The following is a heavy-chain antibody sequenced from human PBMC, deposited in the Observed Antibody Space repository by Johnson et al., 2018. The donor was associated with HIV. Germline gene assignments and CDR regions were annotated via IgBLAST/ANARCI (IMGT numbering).Heavy chain of an antibody. J-gene: IGHJ3*02. CDR2: ISGSGGRT. CDR1: AFTFSSYG. D-gene: IGHD1-7*01. V-gene: IGHV3-23*04. Sequence: QLVESGGGVVQPGGSLRLSCAASAFTFSSYGLSWVRQAPGQGLAWVSAISGSGGRTFYADTMQGRFTISRDNSKSTLYRQMNSLRAEDTAVYYCARRGNYLADAFDIWGQGTMVTVSS. CDR3: ARRGNYLADAFDI.